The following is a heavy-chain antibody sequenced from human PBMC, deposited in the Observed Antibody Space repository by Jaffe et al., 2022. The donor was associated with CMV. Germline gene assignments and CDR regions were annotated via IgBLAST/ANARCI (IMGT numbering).Heavy chain of an antibody. J-gene: IGHJ6*03. CDR2: IYYSGST. CDR1: GGSISSSSYY. CDR3: ARVRGGRQQLVLSYYYYYMDV. V-gene: IGHV4-39*01. D-gene: IGHD6-13*01. Sequence: QLQLQESGPGLVKPSETLSLTCTVSGGSISSSSYYWGWIRQPPGKGLEWIGSIYYSGSTYYNPSLKSRVTISVDTSKNQFSLKLSSVTAADTAVYYCARVRGGRQQLVLSYYYYYMDVWGKGTTVTVSS.